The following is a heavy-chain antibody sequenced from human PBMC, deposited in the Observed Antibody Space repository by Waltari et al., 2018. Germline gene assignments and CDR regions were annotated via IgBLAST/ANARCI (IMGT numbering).Heavy chain of an antibody. CDR1: GFICNGFW. V-gene: IGHV3-7*01. CDR3: AKGGHLDE. D-gene: IGHD3-16*01. Sequence: EVHLVESGGGLVHSGGCLRLSCISSGFICNGFWMSWLRQAPGKGLEWGANINEDGSGKHYVDSVKGRFTISIDNAENSLYLQMDSLRVDDTAVYYCAKGGHLDEWGQGTLVTVSS. J-gene: IGHJ4*02. CDR2: INEDGSGK.